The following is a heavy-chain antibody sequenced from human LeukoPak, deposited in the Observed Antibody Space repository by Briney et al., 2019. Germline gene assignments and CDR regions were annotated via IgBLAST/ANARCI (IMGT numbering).Heavy chain of an antibody. J-gene: IGHJ6*02. CDR3: ARDPGWYYCYYGMDD. V-gene: IGHV1-3*01. CDR2: INAGNGNT. CDR1: GYTFTSYA. D-gene: IGHD6-19*01. Sequence: GSVKVSCKASGYTFTSYAMHWVRQAPGQRLEWMGWINAGNGNTKYSQKFQGRVTITRDTSASTAYMELSRLRSEDTAVYYGARDPGWYYCYYGMDDWGQGTTVTVSS.